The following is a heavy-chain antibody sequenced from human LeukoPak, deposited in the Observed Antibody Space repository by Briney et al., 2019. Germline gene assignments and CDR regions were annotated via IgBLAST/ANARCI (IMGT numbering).Heavy chain of an antibody. CDR3: ARGYYYDSSGYPDAFDI. V-gene: IGHV4-30-2*01. D-gene: IGHD3-22*01. J-gene: IGHJ3*02. CDR2: IYHSGST. Sequence: SQTLSLTCAVSGGSISSGGYSWIWIRQPPGKGLEWIGYIYHSGSTYYNPSLKSRVTIPVDRSKNQFSLKLSSVTAADTAVYYCARGYYYDSSGYPDAFDIWGQGTMVTVSS. CDR1: GGSISSGGYS.